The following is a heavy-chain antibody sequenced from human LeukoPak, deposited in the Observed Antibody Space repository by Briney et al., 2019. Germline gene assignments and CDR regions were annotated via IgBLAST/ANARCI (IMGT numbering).Heavy chain of an antibody. CDR2: IYPGDSDT. Sequence: RGESLKISCKGSGYSFTSYWIGWVRQMPGKGLEWMGIIYPGDSDTRYSPSFQGQVTISADKSISTAYLQWSSLKASDTAMYYCARLYYYESSGLDAFDIWGQGTMVTISS. V-gene: IGHV5-51*01. J-gene: IGHJ3*02. D-gene: IGHD3-22*01. CDR3: ARLYYYESSGLDAFDI. CDR1: GYSFTSYW.